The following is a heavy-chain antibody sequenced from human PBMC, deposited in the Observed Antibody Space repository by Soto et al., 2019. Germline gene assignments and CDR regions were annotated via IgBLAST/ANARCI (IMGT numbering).Heavy chain of an antibody. CDR1: RFTFSDYS. J-gene: IGHJ4*02. V-gene: IGHV3-48*02. CDR3: ATVPTASGPRWGRDSEY. Sequence: GGSLRLSCAASRFTFSDYSMNWVRQAPGKGLEWVSYISGGGETIYYADSVRGRFTISRDNSKDTVFLQMNSLREEDTAMYYCATVPTASGPRWGRDSEYWGQGTRVTVSS. CDR2: ISGGGETI. D-gene: IGHD1-26*01.